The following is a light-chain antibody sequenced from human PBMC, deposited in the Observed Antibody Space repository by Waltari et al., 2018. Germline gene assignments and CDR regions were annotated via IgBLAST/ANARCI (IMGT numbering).Light chain of an antibody. CDR2: GIP. CDR3: QQHSSWPLT. V-gene: IGKV3-15*01. Sequence: ELVMRQSPPPLLVSPGESDTLSCRASETIRSNFLAWYKQKPGQAPRLLISGIPTRATGIPARFSGSGSGTDFTFTIISLQSEDFAVYYCQQHSSWPLTFGGGTKVEIK. CDR1: ETIRSN. J-gene: IGKJ4*02.